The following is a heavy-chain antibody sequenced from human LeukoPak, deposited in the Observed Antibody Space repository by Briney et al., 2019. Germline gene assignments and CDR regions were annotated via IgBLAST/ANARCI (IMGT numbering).Heavy chain of an antibody. CDR3: ARSLLSDSGFDP. V-gene: IGHV3-53*01. J-gene: IGHJ5*02. D-gene: IGHD3-10*01. CDR1: GFTVSSNY. CDR2: IYSRGGT. Sequence: GGSLRLSCAASGFTVSSNYMSWVRQAPGKGLEWVSVIYSRGGTYYADSVKGRFNISRDISKNTLYLQMNNVRGEDTAVYYCARSLLSDSGFDPWGQGTLVTVSS.